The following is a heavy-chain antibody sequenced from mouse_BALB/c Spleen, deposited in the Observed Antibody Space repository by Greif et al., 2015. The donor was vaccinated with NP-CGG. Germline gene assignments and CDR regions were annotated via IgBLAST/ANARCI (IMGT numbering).Heavy chain of an antibody. J-gene: IGHJ3*01. V-gene: IGHV3-2*02. Sequence: EVQRVESGPVLVIPSPSLSLPWTVTGPSITRNYSYNWIRHFPGNTLGSLAFIRFSGSTSYNPSFKSRVSITRDTSKNQFFLQLNSVTTEDTATEYCVRLYGNSIFAYWGQGTLVTVSA. CDR1: GPSITRNYS. CDR3: VRLYGNSIFAY. CDR2: IRFSGST. D-gene: IGHD2-10*02.